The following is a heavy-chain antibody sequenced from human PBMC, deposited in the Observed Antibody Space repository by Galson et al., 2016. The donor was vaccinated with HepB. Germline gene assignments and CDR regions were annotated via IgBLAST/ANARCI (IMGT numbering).Heavy chain of an antibody. CDR3: ARDRYLAGGRSPFDP. CDR2: IIPIFRTA. V-gene: IGHV1-69*06. CDR1: GGTFSSYA. Sequence: SVKVSCKASGGTFSSYAISWVRQAPGQGLEWMGGIIPIFRTAKYAQKFHGRVTITADKFTSTAYMELSSLTSEDTAVYYCARDRYLAGGRSPFDPWGQGTLVTVSS. J-gene: IGHJ5*02. D-gene: IGHD3-16*02.